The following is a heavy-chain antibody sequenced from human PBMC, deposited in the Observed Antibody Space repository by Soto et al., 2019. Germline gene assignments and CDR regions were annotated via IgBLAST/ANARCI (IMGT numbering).Heavy chain of an antibody. CDR2: IIPIFGTA. Sequence: SVKLSCKASGGTFSSYAISWVRQAPGQGLEWMGGIIPIFGTANYAQKFQGRVTITADESTSTAYMELSSLRSEDTAVYYCAREMYNWNYGRGYYYYYGMDVWGQGTTVTVSS. D-gene: IGHD1-7*01. CDR1: GGTFSSYA. V-gene: IGHV1-69*13. CDR3: AREMYNWNYGRGYYYYYGMDV. J-gene: IGHJ6*02.